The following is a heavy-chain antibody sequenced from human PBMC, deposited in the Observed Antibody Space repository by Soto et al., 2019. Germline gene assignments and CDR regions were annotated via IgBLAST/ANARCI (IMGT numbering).Heavy chain of an antibody. J-gene: IGHJ4*02. V-gene: IGHV3-48*01. CDR1: GFTFSSYS. CDR3: ARWRVGAAANY. D-gene: IGHD6-13*01. CDR2: ISSSSSTI. Sequence: VQLVESGGGLVQPGGSLRLSCAASGFTFSSYSMNWVRQAPGKGLEWVSYISSSSSTIYYADSVKGRFTISRDNAKNSLYLQMNSLRAEDTAVYYCARWRVGAAANYWGQGTLLTVSS.